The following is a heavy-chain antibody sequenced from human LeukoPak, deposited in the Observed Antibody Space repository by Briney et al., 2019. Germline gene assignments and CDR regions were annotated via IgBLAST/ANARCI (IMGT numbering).Heavy chain of an antibody. V-gene: IGHV6-1*01. CDR3: ARGLGGSYYFDY. Sequence: SQTLSLTCAISGDSVSSNSIAWSWIRQSPSRGLEWLGRTYYRSEWYNDYAVSVKSRITINPDTSKNQFSLQLNSVTPEDTAVYYCARGLGGSYYFDYWGQGTLVTVSS. CDR2: TYYRSEWYN. D-gene: IGHD3-16*01. J-gene: IGHJ4*02. CDR1: GDSVSSNSIA.